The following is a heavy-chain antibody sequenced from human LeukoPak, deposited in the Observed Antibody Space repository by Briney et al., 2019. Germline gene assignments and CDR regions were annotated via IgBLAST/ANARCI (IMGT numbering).Heavy chain of an antibody. D-gene: IGHD6-19*01. J-gene: IGHJ5*01. V-gene: IGHV3-23*01. CDR3: AKPISGGLAVTADWFHP. CDR1: GFAFNVYA. CDR2: INANSGTT. Sequence: GGSLRLSCAASGFAFNVYAMSWRRQPPGKGLEWVSAINANSGTTSYAASVRGRFSISRDNSKSTLYLQLSTLRADDTATYYCAKPISGGLAVTADWFHPWGQGTLVVVSS.